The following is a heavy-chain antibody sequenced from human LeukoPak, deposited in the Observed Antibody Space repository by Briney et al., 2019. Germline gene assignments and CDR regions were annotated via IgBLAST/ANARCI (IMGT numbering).Heavy chain of an antibody. Sequence: GGSLRLSCAASGIIFSSYAMSWVRQAPGKGLEWVSAISGSGGSTYYADSVKGRFTISRDNSKNTLYLQMNSLRAEDTAVYYCAKDGLYDGSANWGQGTLVTVSS. V-gene: IGHV3-23*01. CDR1: GIIFSSYA. J-gene: IGHJ4*02. CDR3: AKDGLYDGSAN. D-gene: IGHD3-22*01. CDR2: ISGSGGST.